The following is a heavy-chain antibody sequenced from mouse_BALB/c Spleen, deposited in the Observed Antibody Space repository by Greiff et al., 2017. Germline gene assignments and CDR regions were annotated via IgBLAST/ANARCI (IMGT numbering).Heavy chain of an antibody. CDR1: GFTFSSFG. J-gene: IGHJ2*01. Sequence: EVKLMESGGGLVQPGGSRKLSCAASGFTFSSFGMHWVRQAPEKGLEWVAYISSGSSTIYYADTVKGRFTISRDNPKNTLFLQMTSLRSEDTAMYYCARGGNYRYDFDYWGQGTTLTVSS. CDR2: ISSGSSTI. D-gene: IGHD2-14*01. CDR3: ARGGNYRYDFDY. V-gene: IGHV5-17*02.